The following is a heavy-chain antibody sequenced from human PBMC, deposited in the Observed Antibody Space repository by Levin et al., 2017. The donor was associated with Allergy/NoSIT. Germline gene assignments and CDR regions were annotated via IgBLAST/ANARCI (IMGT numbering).Heavy chain of an antibody. CDR3: ARDWGYSGYFGY. CDR2: IGSGSSAI. D-gene: IGHD5-12*01. V-gene: IGHV3-48*01. J-gene: IGHJ4*02. CDR1: GFTFSSYS. Sequence: GESLKISCAASGFTFSSYSMNWVRQAPGKGLEWLSYIGSGSSAIYYADSVKGRFTISRDNVKNSLYLQMSGLRAEDTAVNYCARDWGYSGYFGYWGQGTLVTVSS.